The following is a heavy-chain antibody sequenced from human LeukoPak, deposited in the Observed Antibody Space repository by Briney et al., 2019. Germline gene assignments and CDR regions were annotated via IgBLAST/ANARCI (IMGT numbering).Heavy chain of an antibody. J-gene: IGHJ5*02. Sequence: SETLSLTRTVSGGSISSYYWSWIRQPAGKGLEWIGRIYTSGSTNYNPSLKSRVTMSVDTSKNQFSLKLSSVTAADTAVYYCARDFKRKEWFGDRNWFDPWGQGTLVTVSS. V-gene: IGHV4-4*07. CDR1: GGSISSYY. D-gene: IGHD3-10*01. CDR2: IYTSGST. CDR3: ARDFKRKEWFGDRNWFDP.